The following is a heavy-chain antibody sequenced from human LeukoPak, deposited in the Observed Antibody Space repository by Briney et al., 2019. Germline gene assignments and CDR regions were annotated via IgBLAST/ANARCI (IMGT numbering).Heavy chain of an antibody. D-gene: IGHD6-13*01. Sequence: GRSLRLSCAASGFTFSSYGMHWVGQAPGKGLEWVAVISYDGSNKYYADSVKGRFTISRDNSKNTLYLQMNSLRAEDTAVYYCAKESPIAAGTPPLDYWGQGTLVTVSS. CDR2: ISYDGSNK. CDR3: AKESPIAAGTPPLDY. J-gene: IGHJ4*02. V-gene: IGHV3-30*18. CDR1: GFTFSSYG.